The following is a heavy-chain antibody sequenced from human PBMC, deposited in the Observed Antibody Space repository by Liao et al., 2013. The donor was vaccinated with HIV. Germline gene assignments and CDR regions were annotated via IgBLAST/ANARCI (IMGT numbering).Heavy chain of an antibody. Sequence: QVQLQESGPGLVKPSQTLSLTCTVSGGSISSGSYYWSWIRQPAGKGLEWIGRIYTSGSTNYNPSLKSRVTISVDTSKNQFSLKLSSVTAADTAVYFCARVVTTIHHFFYMDVWGKGTTVTVSS. CDR3: ARVVTTIHHFFYMDV. J-gene: IGHJ6*03. D-gene: IGHD5-12*01. CDR2: IYTSGST. CDR1: GGSISSGSYY. V-gene: IGHV4-61*02.